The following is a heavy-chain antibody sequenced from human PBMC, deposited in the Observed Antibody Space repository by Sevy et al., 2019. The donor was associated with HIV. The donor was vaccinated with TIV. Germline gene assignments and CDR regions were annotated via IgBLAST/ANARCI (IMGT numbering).Heavy chain of an antibody. CDR1: GFTFSIYS. CDR2: ISGSARST. Sequence: GGSLRLSCVASGFTFSIYSMNWVRQAPGKGLEWVSSISGSARSTYYADSVKGRFTISRDNSKNTLYLLINSLRAEDMAIYYCAKDGHYYDSSGDYLNYFDYWGQGTLVTVSS. V-gene: IGHV3-23*01. CDR3: AKDGHYYDSSGDYLNYFDY. J-gene: IGHJ4*02. D-gene: IGHD3-22*01.